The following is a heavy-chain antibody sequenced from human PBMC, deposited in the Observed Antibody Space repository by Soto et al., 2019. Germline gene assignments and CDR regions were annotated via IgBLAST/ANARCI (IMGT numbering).Heavy chain of an antibody. CDR3: ARAEQFALWLTHYYGMDV. CDR2: ISSSGSTI. D-gene: IGHD5-18*01. V-gene: IGHV3-11*01. J-gene: IGHJ6*02. CDR1: GFTFSDYY. Sequence: GGSLRLSCAASGFTFSDYYMSWIRQAPGKGLEWVSYISSSGSTIYYADSVKGRFTISRDNAKNSLYLQMNSLRAEDTAVYYCARAEQFALWLTHYYGMDVWGQGTTVTVSS.